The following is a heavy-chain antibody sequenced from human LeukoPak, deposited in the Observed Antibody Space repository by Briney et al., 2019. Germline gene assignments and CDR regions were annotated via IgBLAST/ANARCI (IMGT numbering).Heavy chain of an antibody. CDR1: GFTFSSYA. CDR2: ISGSGGST. Sequence: AGGSLRLSCAASGFTFSSYAMSWVRQAPGKGLEWVSAISGSGGSTYYADSVKGRFTISRDNSKNTLYLQMNSLRAEDTAAYYCAKGPEGSIAAENWFDPWGQGTLVTVSS. CDR3: AKGPEGSIAAENWFDP. V-gene: IGHV3-23*01. D-gene: IGHD6-13*01. J-gene: IGHJ5*02.